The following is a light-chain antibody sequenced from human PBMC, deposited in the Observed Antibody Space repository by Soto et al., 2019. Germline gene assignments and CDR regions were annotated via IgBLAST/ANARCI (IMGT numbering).Light chain of an antibody. CDR1: QSISTS. CDR3: QQRSHLPFT. Sequence: EIVLTQSPATLSLSPGERATLSCRASQSISTSLGWYQQKPGQAPRLLIYDASNRATGVPARFSGSGSGTDFTLTISSLEPEDFAVYYCQQRSHLPFTFGPGTTVDIK. J-gene: IGKJ3*01. CDR2: DAS. V-gene: IGKV3-11*01.